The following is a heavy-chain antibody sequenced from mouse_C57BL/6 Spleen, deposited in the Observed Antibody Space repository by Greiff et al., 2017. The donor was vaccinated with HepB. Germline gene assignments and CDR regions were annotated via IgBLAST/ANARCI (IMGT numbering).Heavy chain of an antibody. J-gene: IGHJ4*01. D-gene: IGHD2-3*01. Sequence: EVMLVESGGGLVKPGGSLKLSCAASGFTFSDYGMHWVRQAPEKGLEWVAYISSGSSTIYYADTVKGRFTISRDNAKNTLFLQMTSLRSEDTAMYYCASSDGYYAMDYWGQGTSVTVSS. V-gene: IGHV5-17*01. CDR2: ISSGSSTI. CDR3: ASSDGYYAMDY. CDR1: GFTFSDYG.